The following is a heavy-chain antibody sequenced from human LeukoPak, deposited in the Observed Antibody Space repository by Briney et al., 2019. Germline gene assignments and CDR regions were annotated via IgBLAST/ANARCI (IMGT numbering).Heavy chain of an antibody. J-gene: IGHJ4*02. V-gene: IGHV3-49*04. CDR2: IRSKAYGGTT. CDR1: GFTFGDYA. CDR3: TPYYYDSSGVDY. D-gene: IGHD3-22*01. Sequence: PGGSLRLSCTASGFTFGDYAMSWVRQAPGKGLEWVGFIRSKAYGGTTEYAASVKGRFTISRDDSKSIAYLQMNSLKTEDTAVYYCTPYYYDSSGVDYWGQGTLVTVSS.